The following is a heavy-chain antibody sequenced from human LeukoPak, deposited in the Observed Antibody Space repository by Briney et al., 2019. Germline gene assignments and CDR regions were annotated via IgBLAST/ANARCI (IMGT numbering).Heavy chain of an antibody. CDR2: IKQDGSEK. CDR3: ARLRNDYGDYVLDY. D-gene: IGHD4-17*01. J-gene: IGHJ4*02. CDR1: GFTFSSYW. V-gene: IGHV3-7*01. Sequence: GGSLRLSCAASGFTFSSYWMSWVRQAPGKGLEWVANIKQDGSEKYYVDSVKGRFTISRDNAKNSLYLQMNSLRAEDTAVYYCARLRNDYGDYVLDYWGQGTLVTVSS.